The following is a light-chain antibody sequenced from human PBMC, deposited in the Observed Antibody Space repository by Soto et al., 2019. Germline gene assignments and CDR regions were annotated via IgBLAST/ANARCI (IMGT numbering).Light chain of an antibody. CDR1: QSVRSN. J-gene: IGKJ1*01. Sequence: VLTQSPGTLSLSPGERATLSCRASQSVRSNLAWYQQKPGQAPRLLIYEASTRATGVPARFSGSGSGTEFTLTISSLQSEDFAVYYCQQHNVWPATFGQGTKVEIK. V-gene: IGKV3-15*01. CDR2: EAS. CDR3: QQHNVWPAT.